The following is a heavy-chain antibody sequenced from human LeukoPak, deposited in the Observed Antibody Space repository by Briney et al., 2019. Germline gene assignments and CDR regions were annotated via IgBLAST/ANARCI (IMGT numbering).Heavy chain of an antibody. CDR2: INHSGST. CDR3: ARGSSNYWYFDL. J-gene: IGHJ2*01. Sequence: SETLSFTCAVYGGSFSGYYWSWIRQPPGKGLEWIGEINHSGSTNYNPSLKSRVTISVDTSKNQFSLKLSSVTAADTAVYYCARGSSNYWYFDLWGRGTLVTVSS. CDR1: GGSFSGYY. V-gene: IGHV4-34*01. D-gene: IGHD6-13*01.